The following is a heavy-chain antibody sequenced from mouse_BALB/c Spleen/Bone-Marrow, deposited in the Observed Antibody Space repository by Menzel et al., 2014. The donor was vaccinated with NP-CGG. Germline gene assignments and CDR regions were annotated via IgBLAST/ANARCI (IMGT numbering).Heavy chain of an antibody. CDR2: ISNGGGST. V-gene: IGHV5-12*01. Sequence: EVKVEESGGGLVQPGGSLKLSCAPSGFTFSDYYMYWVRQAPEKRLEWVAYISNGGGSTYYPDTIKGRFTISRDNAKNTLYLQMSRLKSEDTAMYYCARRTAYAMDYWGQGTSVTVSS. CDR3: ARRTAYAMDY. J-gene: IGHJ4*01. CDR1: GFTFSDYY. D-gene: IGHD1-2*01.